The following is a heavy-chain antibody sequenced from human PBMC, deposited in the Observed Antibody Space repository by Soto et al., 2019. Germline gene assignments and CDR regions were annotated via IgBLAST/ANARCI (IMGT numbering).Heavy chain of an antibody. CDR2: IYWDDDK. D-gene: IGHD3-3*01. V-gene: IGHV2-5*02. J-gene: IGHJ4*02. CDR1: GFSLTTSGVG. CDR3: AHRVLRPVFGLVTTTAIYFDF. Sequence: QITLNESGPTVVRPTETLTLTCRFSGFSLTTSGVGVGWIRQSPGKAPEWLALIYWDDDKRYSASLQSRLTITKDTSKNQVVLTVSDLDPTDTATYSCAHRVLRPVFGLVTTTAIYFDFWGQGTPVAVSS.